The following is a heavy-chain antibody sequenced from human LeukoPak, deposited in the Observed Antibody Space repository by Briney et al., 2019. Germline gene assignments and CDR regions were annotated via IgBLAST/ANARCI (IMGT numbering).Heavy chain of an antibody. CDR3: AKDPRHSSSWYGTYYFDY. CDR1: GFTFSSYG. V-gene: IGHV3-30*18. Sequence: GRSLRLSCAASGFTFSSYGMHWVRQAPGKGLEWVAVISYDGSNKYYADSVKGRFTISRDNSKNTLYLQMNSLRAEDTAVYYCAKDPRHSSSWYGTYYFDYWGQGTLVTVSS. CDR2: ISYDGSNK. J-gene: IGHJ4*02. D-gene: IGHD6-13*01.